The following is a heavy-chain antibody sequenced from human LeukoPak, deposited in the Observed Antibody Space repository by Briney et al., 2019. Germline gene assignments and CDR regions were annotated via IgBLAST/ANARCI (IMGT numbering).Heavy chain of an antibody. Sequence: SETLSLTCAVYGGSFSGYYWSWIRQPPGKGLEWIGEINHSGSTNYNPSLKSRVTISVDTSKNQFSLKLSSVTAADTAVYYCARDAPYLAGVFDYWGQGTLVTVSS. D-gene: IGHD1-14*01. CDR3: ARDAPYLAGVFDY. V-gene: IGHV4-34*01. CDR1: GGSFSGYY. J-gene: IGHJ4*02. CDR2: INHSGST.